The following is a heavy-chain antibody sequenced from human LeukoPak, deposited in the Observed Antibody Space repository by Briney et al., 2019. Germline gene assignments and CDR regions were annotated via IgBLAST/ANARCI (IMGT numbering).Heavy chain of an antibody. CDR2: INPNSGGT. V-gene: IGHV1-2*02. Sequence: ASVKVSCKASGYTFTSYYMHWVRQAPGQGLEWMGWINPNSGGTNYAQKFQGRVTMTRDTSISTAYMELSRLRSGDTAVYYCARDPVDIVATTRSVYYYYYYMDVWGKGTTVTVSS. CDR3: ARDPVDIVATTRSVYYYYYYMDV. J-gene: IGHJ6*03. D-gene: IGHD5-12*01. CDR1: GYTFTSYY.